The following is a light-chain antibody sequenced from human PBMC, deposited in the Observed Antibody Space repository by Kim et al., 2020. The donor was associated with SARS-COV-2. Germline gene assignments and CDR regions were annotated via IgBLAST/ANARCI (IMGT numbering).Light chain of an antibody. J-gene: IGKJ5*01. V-gene: IGKV3-15*01. CDR3: QQYHTCLT. Sequence: EIVVLQSPRNLSVSPGERATLYCRASQSVSSNLAWHQQKPAQAPRLLIYGASTRATGIPARFSGSGSGTEFTLTISSLQSEDFAFYSWQQYHTCLTFGRGTRLDI. CDR1: QSVSSN. CDR2: GAS.